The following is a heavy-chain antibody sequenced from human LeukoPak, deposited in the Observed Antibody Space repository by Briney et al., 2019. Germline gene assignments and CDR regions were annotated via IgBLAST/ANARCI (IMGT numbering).Heavy chain of an antibody. J-gene: IGHJ4*02. CDR1: GFTFSSYG. D-gene: IGHD2-2*01. CDR3: ARDQDIVVVPAAPDY. CDR2: IWYDGSNK. Sequence: GRSLRFSCAASGFTFSSYGMHWVRQAPGKGLEWVAVIWYDGSNKYYADSVKGRFTISRDNSKNTLYLQMNSLRAEDTAAYYCARDQDIVVVPAAPDYWGQGTLVTVSS. V-gene: IGHV3-33*01.